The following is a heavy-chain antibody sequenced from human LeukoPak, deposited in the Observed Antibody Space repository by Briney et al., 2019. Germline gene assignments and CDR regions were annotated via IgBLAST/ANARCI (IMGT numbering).Heavy chain of an antibody. CDR3: AKGTLSGGGAFDI. J-gene: IGHJ3*02. Sequence: AGGSLRLSCAASGFTFSSYEMNWVRQAPGKGLEWVSYISSSGSTIYYADSVKGRFTISRDNAKNSLYLQMNSLRAEDTAVYYCAKGTLSGGGAFDIWGQGTMVTVSS. CDR2: ISSSGSTI. V-gene: IGHV3-48*03. CDR1: GFTFSSYE. D-gene: IGHD2-15*01.